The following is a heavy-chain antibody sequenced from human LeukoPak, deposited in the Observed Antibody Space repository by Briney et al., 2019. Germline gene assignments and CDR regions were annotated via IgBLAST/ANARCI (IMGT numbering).Heavy chain of an antibody. D-gene: IGHD3-3*01. CDR2: INSSSGST. CDR1: GFTFNTYV. V-gene: IGHV3-23*01. CDR3: AKDRGYDFVDN. J-gene: IGHJ4*02. Sequence: GGSLRLSCAASGFTFNTYVMSWVRQAPGKGLEWLSVINSSSGSTYYADSVKGRFTISGDNSKNTLYLQMNSLRAEDTAVYYGAKDRGYDFVDNWGQGTLVTVSS.